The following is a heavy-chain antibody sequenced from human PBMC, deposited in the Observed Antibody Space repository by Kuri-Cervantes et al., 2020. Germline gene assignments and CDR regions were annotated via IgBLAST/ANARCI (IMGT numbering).Heavy chain of an antibody. Sequence: SVKVSCKASGYTFTYRYLHWVRQAPGQALEWMGWITPFNGNTNYAQKFQDRVTITRDTSASTAYMELSSLRSEDTAVYYCASRGQNYCSGGSCYGPPSDLGQGTLVTVSS. CDR2: ITPFNGNT. CDR1: GYTFTYRY. J-gene: IGHJ4*02. V-gene: IGHV1-45*02. CDR3: ASRGQNYCSGGSCYGPPSD. D-gene: IGHD2-15*01.